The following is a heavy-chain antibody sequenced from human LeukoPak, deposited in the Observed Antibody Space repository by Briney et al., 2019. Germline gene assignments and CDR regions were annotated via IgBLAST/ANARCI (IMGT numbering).Heavy chain of an antibody. D-gene: IGHD2-2*01. CDR3: ARDLFLCSSTSCYAGLPYYDISPSGIWFDP. Sequence: PSETLSLTCTVSGGSISSYYWSWIRQPAGKGLEWIGRIYTSGRPNYNPSLKSRVTMSVDTSKNQFSLKLSSVTAADTAVYYCARDLFLCSSTSCYAGLPYYDISPSGIWFDPWGQGTLVTVSS. J-gene: IGHJ5*02. CDR1: GGSISSYY. CDR2: IYTSGRP. V-gene: IGHV4-4*07.